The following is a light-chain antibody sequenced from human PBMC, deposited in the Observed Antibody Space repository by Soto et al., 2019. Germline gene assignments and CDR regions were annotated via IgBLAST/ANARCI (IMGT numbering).Light chain of an antibody. CDR2: GAS. V-gene: IGKV1-39*01. CDR3: QQSYRTPT. CDR1: QDIATY. J-gene: IGKJ5*01. Sequence: DIQMTQSPSSLSASVGNRVTITCQASQDIATYLNWYQQKPGKAPNLLIYGASTLQSGVPSRFSGSGSGTDYTLTISSLQPEDFATYYCQQSYRTPTFGQGTRLEIK.